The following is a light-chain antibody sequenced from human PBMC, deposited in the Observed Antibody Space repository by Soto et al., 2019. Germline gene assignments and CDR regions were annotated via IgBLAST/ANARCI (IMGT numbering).Light chain of an antibody. V-gene: IGKV1-8*01. Sequence: AIRMTQSPSSFSASTGDRVTITCRASQGISCYLAWYQQKPGKAPKLLIYAASTLQSGVPSRFSGSGSGTDFTLTISCLQSEDFATYYCQQYYSYPQITFGQGTRLEIK. CDR3: QQYYSYPQIT. CDR1: QGISCY. J-gene: IGKJ5*01. CDR2: AAS.